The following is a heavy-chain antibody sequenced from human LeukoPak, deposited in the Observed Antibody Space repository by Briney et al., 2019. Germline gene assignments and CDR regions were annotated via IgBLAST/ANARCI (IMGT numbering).Heavy chain of an antibody. J-gene: IGHJ4*02. Sequence: GGSLRISCAASGLTFRNYAMSWVRQAPGKGLEWVSGISGSGTVTYYVDSVKGRFTFSRDNSKNTLYLQMNSLRAEDTAVYYCAREKARIVVVPAAIRYFDYWGQGTLVTVSS. D-gene: IGHD2-2*02. CDR2: ISGSGTVT. CDR1: GLTFRNYA. CDR3: AREKARIVVVPAAIRYFDY. V-gene: IGHV3-23*01.